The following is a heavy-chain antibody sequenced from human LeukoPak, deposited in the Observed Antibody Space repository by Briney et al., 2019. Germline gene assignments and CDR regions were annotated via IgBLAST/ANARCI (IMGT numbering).Heavy chain of an antibody. CDR3: ARGGVNYWNPRY. CDR2: LYTGGRI. CDR1: GFTVSSHY. Sequence: PGGSLRLSCVASGFTVSSHYMSWVRQAPGKGPEGVSLLYTGGRIYYADSVERRFTISRADSKHTVYLHMTTVRAEDTAMYYCARGGVNYWNPRYWGQGTLVTVSS. D-gene: IGHD1-1*01. V-gene: IGHV3-53*01. J-gene: IGHJ4*02.